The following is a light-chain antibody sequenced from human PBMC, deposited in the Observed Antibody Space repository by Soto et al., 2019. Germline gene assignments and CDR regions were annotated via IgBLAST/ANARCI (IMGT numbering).Light chain of an antibody. CDR1: QSVSSAY. V-gene: IGKV3D-20*02. J-gene: IGKJ5*01. CDR3: QQRTRWPMT. CDR2: GAS. Sequence: ESVVAQYPGSPCLSPGARASRSCRASQSVSSAYLAWYQQKRGQAPRLLIYGASNRATGIPDRFSGSGSGTDYTLTISSLEPEDFAVYYCQQRTRWPMTFGQGTRLEIK.